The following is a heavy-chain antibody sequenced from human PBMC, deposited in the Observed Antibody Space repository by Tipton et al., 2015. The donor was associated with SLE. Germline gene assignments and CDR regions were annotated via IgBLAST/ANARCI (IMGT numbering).Heavy chain of an antibody. Sequence: TLSLTCTVSGGSISSGGYYWSWIRQHPGKGLEWIGDIYYSGSTYYNPSLKSRVTISVETSKNQFSLKLSSVTAADTAVYYCARDRVVVNAFDIWGQGTMVTVSS. CDR3: ARDRVVVNAFDI. CDR2: IYYSGST. CDR1: GGSISSGGYY. J-gene: IGHJ3*02. V-gene: IGHV4-31*03. D-gene: IGHD3-22*01.